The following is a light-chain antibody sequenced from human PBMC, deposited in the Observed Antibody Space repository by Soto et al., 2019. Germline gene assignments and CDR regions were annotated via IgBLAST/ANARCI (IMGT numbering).Light chain of an antibody. CDR1: SSDVGGYNY. Sequence: QSALTQPASVSGSPGQSITISCTGTSSDVGGYNYVSWYQQHPGKAPKLMIYEVSNRPSGVSNRFSGSKSGNTASLTISGLQAEDEADYYCRAYTSRSTSGVFGGGTKLTVL. CDR2: EVS. V-gene: IGLV2-14*01. J-gene: IGLJ2*01. CDR3: RAYTSRSTSGV.